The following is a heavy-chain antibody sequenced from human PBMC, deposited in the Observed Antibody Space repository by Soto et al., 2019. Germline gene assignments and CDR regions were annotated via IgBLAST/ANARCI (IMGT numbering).Heavy chain of an antibody. J-gene: IGHJ4*02. D-gene: IGHD6-6*01. CDR3: ARGESLAARTGVFDF. V-gene: IGHV6-1*01. Sequence: SETLSLTCDISGDSVSSNSAAWNWIRQSPSRGLEWLGRTYYRSKWNNDYALSVKSRITISPDKPKNQFSLQLDSVTPDDTAMYFCARGESLAARTGVFDFWGQGIQVTVSS. CDR1: GDSVSSNSAA. CDR2: TYYRSKWNN.